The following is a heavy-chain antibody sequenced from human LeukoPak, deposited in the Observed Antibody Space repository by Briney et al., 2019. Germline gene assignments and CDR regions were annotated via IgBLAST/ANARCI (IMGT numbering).Heavy chain of an antibody. J-gene: IGHJ4*02. Sequence: GRSLRLSCAASGFTFSSYGMYWVRQAPGKGLEWVAVISYDGSNKYYADSVKGRFTISRDNSKNTLYLQMNSLRAEDTAVYYCAKDWHRDYGYNEIGYFDYWGQGTLVTVSS. CDR3: AKDWHRDYGYNEIGYFDY. D-gene: IGHD5-24*01. V-gene: IGHV3-30*18. CDR1: GFTFSSYG. CDR2: ISYDGSNK.